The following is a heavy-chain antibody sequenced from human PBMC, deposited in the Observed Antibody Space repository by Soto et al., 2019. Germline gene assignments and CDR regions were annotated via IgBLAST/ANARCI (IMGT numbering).Heavy chain of an antibody. CDR1: GYTFTSYG. CDR2: INIYSGDA. D-gene: IGHD3-22*01. J-gene: IGHJ4*02. CDR3: ARALYYYDNSGLAY. V-gene: IGHV1-18*01. Sequence: QVRLEQSGPEVKKTGASVKVSCKASGYTFTSYGISWVRQAPGQGLEWMGWINIYSGDANYAQRFQDRVNMTRDTSTNAVYMEMMSLRSDDTAVYYCARALYYYDNSGLAYWCQGTLVTVSS.